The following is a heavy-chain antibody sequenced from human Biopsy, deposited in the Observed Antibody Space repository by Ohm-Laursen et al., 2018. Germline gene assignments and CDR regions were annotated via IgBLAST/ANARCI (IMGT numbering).Heavy chain of an antibody. CDR3: VRGYSSSWSGYLDH. J-gene: IGHJ4*02. CDR2: ISWDGGSE. CDR1: GFTFDDHV. V-gene: IGHV3-9*01. D-gene: IGHD3-3*01. Sequence: SLRLSCAASGFTFDDHVMHWVRQAPGKGLEWVSGISWDGGSEGYADSVKGRFTISRDNAKNSLFLQMNNLTTEDTALYYCVRGYSSSWSGYLDHWGQGTLVTVSS.